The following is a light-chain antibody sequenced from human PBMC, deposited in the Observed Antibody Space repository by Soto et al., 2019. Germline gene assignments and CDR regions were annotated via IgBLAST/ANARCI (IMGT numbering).Light chain of an antibody. V-gene: IGKV3-15*01. CDR1: HYVYSN. Sequence: EIVMTQSPATLSVSPGERATLSCTASHYVYSNVAWFQQRTGQAPRLLIYRASTRATGTPARFSGSGSGTEFTLTITSLQSEDFAIYYCQQYHNLWTFGQGTEVEIK. CDR2: RAS. J-gene: IGKJ1*01. CDR3: QQYHNLWT.